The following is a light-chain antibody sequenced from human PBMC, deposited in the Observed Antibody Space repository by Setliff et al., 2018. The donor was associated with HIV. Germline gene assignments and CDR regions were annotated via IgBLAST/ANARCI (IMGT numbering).Light chain of an antibody. V-gene: IGLV6-57*01. J-gene: IGLJ1*01. Sequence: NFMLTQPHSVSESPGKTVTISCTRSSGGIASNYVQWYQQRPGSSPTTVIYEYNQRPSGIPDRFSGSIDSSSNSASLTISGLQTEDEADYYCQSYDSSNHYVFGTGTKVTVL. CDR3: QSYDSSNHYV. CDR1: SGGIASNY. CDR2: EYN.